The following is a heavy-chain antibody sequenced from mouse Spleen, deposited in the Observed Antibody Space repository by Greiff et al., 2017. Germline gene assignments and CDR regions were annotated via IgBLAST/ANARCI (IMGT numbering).Heavy chain of an antibody. V-gene: IGHV2-9-1*01. J-gene: IGHJ1*01. CDR1: GFSLTSYA. Sequence: VKLVESGPGLVAPSQSLSITCTVSGFSLTSYAISWVRQPPGKGLEWLGVIWTGGGTNYNSALKSRLSISKDNSKSQVFLKMNSLQTDDTARYYCARTGELARYWYFDVWGAGTTVTVSS. CDR2: IWTGGGT. CDR3: ARTGELARYWYFDV.